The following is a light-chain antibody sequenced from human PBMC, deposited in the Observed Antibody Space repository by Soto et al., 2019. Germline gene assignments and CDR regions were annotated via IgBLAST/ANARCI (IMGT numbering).Light chain of an antibody. CDR2: GNS. Sequence: QSVLTQPPSVSGAPGQRVTISCTGSSSNIGAGYDVHWYQQLPGTAPKLLIYGNSNRPSGVPDRFSGSKSGTSASLAITGGQAEDEADCYCQSYGSSLSADVVFGGGTKLTVL. J-gene: IGLJ2*01. CDR3: QSYGSSLSADVV. V-gene: IGLV1-40*01. CDR1: SSNIGAGYD.